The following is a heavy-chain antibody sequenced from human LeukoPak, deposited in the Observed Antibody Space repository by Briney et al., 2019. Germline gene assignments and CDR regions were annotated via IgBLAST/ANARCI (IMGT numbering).Heavy chain of an antibody. D-gene: IGHD2-21*01. CDR3: ARKSLWFKYYDY. J-gene: IGHJ4*02. V-gene: IGHV3-30*01. Sequence: GRSLRLPCAASGFTFTSYTMHWVRQAPGQGLEWVAATSYDGGNRYYADYVKGRFTISRDNSNNTLFLQMKSLRLEDTAVYFCARKSLWFKYYDYWGQGIWVTVSS. CDR2: TSYDGGNR. CDR1: GFTFTSYT.